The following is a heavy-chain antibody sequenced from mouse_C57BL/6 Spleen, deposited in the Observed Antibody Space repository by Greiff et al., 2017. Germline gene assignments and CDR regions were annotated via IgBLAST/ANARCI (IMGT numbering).Heavy chain of an antibody. V-gene: IGHV1-62-2*01. D-gene: IGHD1-1*01. CDR1: GYTFTEYT. Sequence: VKVVESGAELVKPGASVKLSCKASGYTFTEYTIHWVKQRSGQGLEWIGWFYPGSGSIKYNEKFKDKATLTADKSSSTVYMELSRLTSEDSAVYFCARHEGGIYYYGRGYFDVWGTGTTVTVSS. J-gene: IGHJ1*03. CDR3: ARHEGGIYYYGRGYFDV. CDR2: FYPGSGSI.